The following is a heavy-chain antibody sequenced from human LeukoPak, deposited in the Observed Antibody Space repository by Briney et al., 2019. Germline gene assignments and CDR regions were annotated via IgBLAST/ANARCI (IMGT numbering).Heavy chain of an antibody. Sequence: SETLSLTCTVSGGSISSSSYYWGWIRQPPGKGLEWIGSIYHSGSTYYNPSLKSRVTISVDTSKNQFSLKLSSVTAADTAVYYCARDMSGSHAHFDYWGQGTLVTVSS. CDR1: GGSISSSSYY. V-gene: IGHV4-39*07. J-gene: IGHJ4*02. D-gene: IGHD1-26*01. CDR2: IYHSGST. CDR3: ARDMSGSHAHFDY.